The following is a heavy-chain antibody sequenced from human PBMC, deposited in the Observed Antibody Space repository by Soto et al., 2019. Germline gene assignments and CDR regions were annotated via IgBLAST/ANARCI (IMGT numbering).Heavy chain of an antibody. CDR2: INPNSGGT. V-gene: IGHV1-2*02. CDR3: AASGGGWLLTWGYHYYGMDV. Sequence: ASVKVSCKASGYTFTGYYMHWVRQAPGQGLEWMGWINPNSGGTNYAQKFQGRVTMTRDTSISTAYMELSRLRSDDTAVYYWAASGGGWLLTWGYHYYGMDVWGQGTTVTVSS. J-gene: IGHJ6*02. D-gene: IGHD2-15*01. CDR1: GYTFTGYY.